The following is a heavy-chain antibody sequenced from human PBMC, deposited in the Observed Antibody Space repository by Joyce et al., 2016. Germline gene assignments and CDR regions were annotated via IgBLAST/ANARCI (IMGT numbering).Heavy chain of an antibody. Sequence: EVQLLESGGGLRQPGGSLRLSCAASGFTLSNYAMSWVRQAPGKGLEWVSPKGRFTISRDDSKNTLYLQMSSLRAEDTAVYYCARELRGRYYYGMDVWGQGTTVTVSS. D-gene: IGHD3-16*01. CDR3: ARELRGRYYYGMDV. CDR1: GFTLSNYA. J-gene: IGHJ6*02. V-gene: IGHV3-23*01.